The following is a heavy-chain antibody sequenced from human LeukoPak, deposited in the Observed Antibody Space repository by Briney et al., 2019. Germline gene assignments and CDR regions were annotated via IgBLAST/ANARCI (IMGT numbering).Heavy chain of an antibody. J-gene: IGHJ4*02. CDR2: ISSSSSTI. Sequence: GGSLRLSCAASGFTFSSYSMNWVRQAPGKGVEWVSFISSSSSTIYYADSVKGRFTISRDNAKNSLYLQMNSLRAEDTAVYYCARDRGGSYSAIDYWGQGTLVTVSS. D-gene: IGHD1-26*01. V-gene: IGHV3-48*04. CDR1: GFTFSSYS. CDR3: ARDRGGSYSAIDY.